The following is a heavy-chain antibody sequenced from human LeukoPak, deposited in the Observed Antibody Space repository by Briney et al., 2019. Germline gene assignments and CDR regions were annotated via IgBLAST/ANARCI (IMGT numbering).Heavy chain of an antibody. V-gene: IGHV1-69*13. D-gene: IGHD3-22*01. Sequence: ASVKVSCRASGGTFSSYAISWVRQAPGQGLEWMGGIIPIFGTANYAQKFQGRVTITADESTSTAYMELSSLRSEDAAVYYCARVNEVISSFDYWGQGTLVTVSS. J-gene: IGHJ4*02. CDR1: GGTFSSYA. CDR3: ARVNEVISSFDY. CDR2: IIPIFGTA.